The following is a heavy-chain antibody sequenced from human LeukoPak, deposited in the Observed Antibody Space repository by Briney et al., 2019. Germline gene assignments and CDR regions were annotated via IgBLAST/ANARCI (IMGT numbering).Heavy chain of an antibody. J-gene: IGHJ4*02. Sequence: GASVKVTCTASGYTFTSYDINWVRQATGQGLEWMGWMNLNSGNTGYAQKFQGRVTMTRNTSISTAYMELSSLRSEDTAVYYCARGFGGYSYGHFDYWGQGTLVTVSS. CDR2: MNLNSGNT. V-gene: IGHV1-8*01. CDR1: GYTFTSYD. D-gene: IGHD5-18*01. CDR3: ARGFGGYSYGHFDY.